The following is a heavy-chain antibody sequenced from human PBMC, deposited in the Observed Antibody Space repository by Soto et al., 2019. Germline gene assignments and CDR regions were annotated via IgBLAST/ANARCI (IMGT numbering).Heavy chain of an antibody. J-gene: IGHJ5*02. Sequence: SETLSLTCAVSGGSISSGGYSWSWIRQPPGKGLEWIGYIYHSGSTYYNPSLKSRVTISVDRTKNQFSLKLSSVTAADTAVYYCAGGYCSGGSCYSGWFDPCGQGTLGTVSS. CDR2: IYHSGST. V-gene: IGHV4-30-2*01. D-gene: IGHD2-15*01. CDR3: AGGYCSGGSCYSGWFDP. CDR1: GGSISSGGYS.